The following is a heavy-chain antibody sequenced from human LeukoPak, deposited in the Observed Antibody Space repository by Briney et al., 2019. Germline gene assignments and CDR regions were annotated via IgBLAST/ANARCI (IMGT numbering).Heavy chain of an antibody. CDR1: GFSFSGYS. D-gene: IGHD2-2*01. J-gene: IGHJ4*02. V-gene: IGHV3-21*01. CDR2: ISPSSSYI. CDR3: ARGRGCSSMSCYPDY. Sequence: GGSLRLSCAASGFSFSGYSINWVRQAPGQGLEWVSSISPSSSYIYYADSVKGRFTISRDNAKNSLYLQMNSLRAEDTAVYYCARGRGCSSMSCYPDYWGQGTLVTVSS.